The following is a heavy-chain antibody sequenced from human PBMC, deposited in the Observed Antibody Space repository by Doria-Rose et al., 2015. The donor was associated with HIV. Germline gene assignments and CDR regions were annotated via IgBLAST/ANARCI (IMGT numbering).Heavy chain of an antibody. D-gene: IGHD3-22*01. J-gene: IGHJ4*02. Sequence: FSRYSMTWVRQAPGQGLEWVSSISSSSEYIYYVDSVQGRFTISRDNAKNSVYLQMNSLRTEDTAVYYCARDHYDSGGYYRDWGQGTLVTVSS. CDR2: ISSSSEYI. CDR1: FSRYS. V-gene: IGHV3-21*03. CDR3: ARDHYDSGGYYRD.